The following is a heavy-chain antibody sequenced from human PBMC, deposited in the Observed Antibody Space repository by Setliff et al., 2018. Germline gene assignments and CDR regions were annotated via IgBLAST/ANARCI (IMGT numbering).Heavy chain of an antibody. D-gene: IGHD3-16*01. CDR1: GYSFTNYW. J-gene: IGHJ3*02. CDR2: IYPGDSDT. CDR3: ASSQRGNFYASFDI. V-gene: IGHV5-51*01. Sequence: HGESLKISCQGSGYSFTNYWIGWVRQMPGKGLEWMGIIYPGDSDTRYSPSFQGQVTISADKSISTAYLQWSSLKASDTAMYYCASSQRGNFYASFDIWGQGTMVTVSS.